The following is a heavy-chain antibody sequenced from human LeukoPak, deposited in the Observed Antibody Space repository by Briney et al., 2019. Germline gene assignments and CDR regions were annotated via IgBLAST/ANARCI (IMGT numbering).Heavy chain of an antibody. CDR2: ISGSGDST. CDR3: ARDRGYHCGY. V-gene: IGHV3-23*01. Sequence: GGSLRLSCGASVFTFSSYAMRWGRQAPGKGLEWVSTISGSGDSTYYADSVKGRFTISRDNSKNTLYLQMNSLSAEDTAVYYCARDRGYHCGYWGQGTLVTVSS. CDR1: VFTFSSYA. J-gene: IGHJ4*02. D-gene: IGHD2-21*01.